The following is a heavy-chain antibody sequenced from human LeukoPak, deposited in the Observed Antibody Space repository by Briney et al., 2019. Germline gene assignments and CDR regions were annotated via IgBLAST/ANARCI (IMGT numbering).Heavy chain of an antibody. J-gene: IGHJ2*01. CDR1: GFTFSSYA. CDR2: ISYDGSNK. Sequence: GGSLRLSCVASGFTFSSYAMHWVRQAPGKGLEWVAVISYDGSNKYYADSVKGRFTISRDSSKNTLFLHMNTLRAEDTAIYYCAKDRTVGASYWYFDLWGRGTLVTVSS. D-gene: IGHD1-26*01. CDR3: AKDRTVGASYWYFDL. V-gene: IGHV3-30-3*01.